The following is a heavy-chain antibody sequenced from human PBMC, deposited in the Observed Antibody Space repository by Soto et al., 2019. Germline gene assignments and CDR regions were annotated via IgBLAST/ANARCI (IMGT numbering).Heavy chain of an antibody. CDR3: TSPMIVVVRDAFDI. Sequence: QPGGSLRLSCAASGFTFSGSATHWVRQASGKGLEWVGRIRSKANSYATAYAASVKGRFTISRDDSKNTAYLQMNSLKTEDTAVYYCTSPMIVVVRDAFDIWGQGTMVTVSS. CDR2: IRSKANSYAT. CDR1: GFTFSGSA. D-gene: IGHD3-22*01. V-gene: IGHV3-73*01. J-gene: IGHJ3*02.